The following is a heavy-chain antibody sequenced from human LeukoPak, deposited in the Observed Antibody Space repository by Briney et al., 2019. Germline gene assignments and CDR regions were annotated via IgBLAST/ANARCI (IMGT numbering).Heavy chain of an antibody. Sequence: SETLSLTCTVSGVSIKSYSWDWIRQPAGKGLGWIGRIYPGGSTTYNPSLSSRLTMSADTSNNHFSLRLSSVTAADTAVYYCARVGDYALKDWGQGTLVTVS. V-gene: IGHV4-4*07. D-gene: IGHD3-16*01. CDR1: GVSIKSYS. CDR2: IYPGGST. CDR3: ARVGDYALKD. J-gene: IGHJ4*02.